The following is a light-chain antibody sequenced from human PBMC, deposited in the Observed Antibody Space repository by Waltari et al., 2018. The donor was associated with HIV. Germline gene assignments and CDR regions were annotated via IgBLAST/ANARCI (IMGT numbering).Light chain of an antibody. CDR2: ATS. Sequence: DIRMTQSPSSLSASVGDRVTITCRASQSISSLLNWYQQKPGKAPRLLIYATSTLQSGVPLRFRGSGSETEFTLTISSLQPEDFATYYCQQSYSSFQTFGQGTKLEIK. CDR1: QSISSL. J-gene: IGKJ2*01. CDR3: QQSYSSFQT. V-gene: IGKV1-39*01.